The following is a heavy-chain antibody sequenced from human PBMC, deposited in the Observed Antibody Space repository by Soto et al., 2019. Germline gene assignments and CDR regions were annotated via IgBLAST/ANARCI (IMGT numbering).Heavy chain of an antibody. V-gene: IGHV3-15*01. CDR1: GFTFNNAW. CDR2: IKSKTEGGTT. CDR3: TTVTPPG. Sequence: GGSLRLSCVASGFTFNNAWMTWVRQAPGKGLEWVGRIKSKTEGGTTDYAAPVKGRFTLSREDSKNTLYLQMNSLKTEDSAVYYCTTVTPPGWGQGTLVTVSS. J-gene: IGHJ4*02.